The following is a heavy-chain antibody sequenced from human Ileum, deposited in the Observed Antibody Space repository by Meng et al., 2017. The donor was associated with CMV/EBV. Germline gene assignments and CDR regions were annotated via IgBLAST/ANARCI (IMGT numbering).Heavy chain of an antibody. Sequence: SLKISCAASGFNFDDYAMHWVRQAPGKGLEWVAGITWNSGNMGYAHSVKGRFTISRDNAKNSLHLQMTSLRAEDTAVYYCVRGTDGDYDYWGQGTLVTVSS. CDR2: ITWNSGNM. CDR1: GFNFDDYA. V-gene: IGHV3-9*01. J-gene: IGHJ4*02. CDR3: VRGTDGDYDY. D-gene: IGHD4-17*01.